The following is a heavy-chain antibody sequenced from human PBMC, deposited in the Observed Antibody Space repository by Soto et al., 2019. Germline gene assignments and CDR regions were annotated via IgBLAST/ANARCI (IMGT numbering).Heavy chain of an antibody. CDR3: ARGKAAAAGTPYYYYGMDV. CDR2: ITSSSSYI. V-gene: IGHV3-21*01. Sequence: EVQLVESGGGLVKPGGSLRLSCAASGFTFSSYSMNWVRQAPGKGLEWGSSITSSSSYIYYADSVKGRFTISRDNAKNSLYLQRSSLRAEDTAVYYCARGKAAAAGTPYYYYGMDVCCQGTTVTDFS. J-gene: IGHJ6*02. D-gene: IGHD6-13*01. CDR1: GFTFSSYS.